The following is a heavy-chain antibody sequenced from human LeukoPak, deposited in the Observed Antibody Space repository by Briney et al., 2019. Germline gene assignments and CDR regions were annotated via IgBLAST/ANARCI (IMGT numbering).Heavy chain of an antibody. CDR3: ASALGYYVSGSYSYYFDY. CDR2: IYYSGST. J-gene: IGHJ4*02. D-gene: IGHD3-10*01. Sequence: SETLSLTCTVSGGSITNNRYYWGWIRQPPGKGLEWIGSIYYSGSTYYNPSLKSRVTTSVDTSKNQFSLRLNSVTAADTAVYYCASALGYYVSGSYSYYFDYWGQGALVTVSS. CDR1: GGSITNNRYY. V-gene: IGHV4-39*07.